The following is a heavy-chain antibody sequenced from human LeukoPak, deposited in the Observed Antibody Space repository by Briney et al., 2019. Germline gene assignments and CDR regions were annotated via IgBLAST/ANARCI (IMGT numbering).Heavy chain of an antibody. CDR1: GFTFSSYW. J-gene: IGHJ1*01. CDR2: INSNSRTI. CDR3: ARDAVGATHNEYFQH. V-gene: IGHV3-48*01. D-gene: IGHD1-26*01. Sequence: GSLRLSCAGSGFTFSSYWMSWVRQAPGKGLEWVSSINSNSRTIYYADSVKGRFTISRDNAKNSLYLQMNSLRAEDTAVYYCARDAVGATHNEYFQHWGQGTLVTISS.